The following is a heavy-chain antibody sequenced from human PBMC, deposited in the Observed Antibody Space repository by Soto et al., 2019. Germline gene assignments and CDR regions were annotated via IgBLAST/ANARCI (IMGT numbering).Heavy chain of an antibody. CDR1: GLTFSGYG. V-gene: IGHV3-33*01. Sequence: QVQLVESGGGVVQPGRSLRLSCAASGLTFSGYGMHWVRQAPGQGLEWVAVIWYDPNKTYYADSVKGRFTISRDNSKNTLYLQMTSLRVEDTAVYYCATDGPGTGRYFGEYWGQGTLVTVSS. CDR2: IWYDPNKT. CDR3: ATDGPGTGRYFGEY. D-gene: IGHD6-19*01. J-gene: IGHJ4*02.